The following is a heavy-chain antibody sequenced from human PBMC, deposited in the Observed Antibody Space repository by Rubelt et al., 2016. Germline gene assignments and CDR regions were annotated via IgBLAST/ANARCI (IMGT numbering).Heavy chain of an antibody. CDR3: ARGAYSTGWGVVDV. CDR2: INHRENT. J-gene: IGHJ6*02. CDR1: SGSFSGFY. Sequence: QVHLQQWGAGLLKPSETLSLTCAVYSGSFSGFYWSWIRQPPGKGLEWIGEINHRENTNYNPSLKSRVTISVDTSKNQFSLKLSSVTAADTAVYYCARGAYSTGWGVVDVWGQGTTVTVSS. D-gene: IGHD6-19*01. V-gene: IGHV4-34*01.